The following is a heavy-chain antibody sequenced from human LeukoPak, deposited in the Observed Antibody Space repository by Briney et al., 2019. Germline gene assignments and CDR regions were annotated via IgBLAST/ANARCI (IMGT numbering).Heavy chain of an antibody. V-gene: IGHV3-11*01. Sequence: GGSLRLSCAAPRLTFSDHYMSWIRQAPGKGLEWVSYISDSDRTIYYADSVKGRFTISRDNAKNSLYLQMNSLRAEDTAVYYCATVHFGFFDYWGQGTLVTVSS. CDR3: ATVHFGFFDY. CDR1: RLTFSDHY. CDR2: ISDSDRTI. J-gene: IGHJ4*02. D-gene: IGHD3-3*01.